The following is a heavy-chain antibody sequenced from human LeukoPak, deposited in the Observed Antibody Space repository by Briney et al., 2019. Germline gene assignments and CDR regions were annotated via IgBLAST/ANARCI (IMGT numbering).Heavy chain of an antibody. CDR2: IYYSGNT. V-gene: IGHV4-39*07. CDR1: GVSISSSNSY. J-gene: IGHJ5*02. CDR3: AKGAEGFSYYNWFDP. Sequence: PSETLSLTCTVSGVSISSSNSYWGWIRQPPGTGLEWLGSIYYSGNTYYNASLKSQVSISIDTSKNQFSLRLTSVTAADTAIYYCAKGAEGFSYYNWFDPWGQGTLVTVSS. D-gene: IGHD5-18*01.